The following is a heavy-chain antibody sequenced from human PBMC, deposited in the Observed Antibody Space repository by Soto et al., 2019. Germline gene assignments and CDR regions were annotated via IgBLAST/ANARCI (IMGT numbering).Heavy chain of an antibody. CDR1: GGSFSGYY. D-gene: IGHD2-8*01. Sequence: PSETLSLTCAVYGGSFSGYYWSWIRQPPGKGLEWIGEINHSVSTNYNPSLKSRVTISVDTSKNQFSLKLSSVTAADTAVYYCARALHAPYCTNGVCNHRYLYNWFDPWGQGNVVTVSS. CDR3: ARALHAPYCTNGVCNHRYLYNWFDP. J-gene: IGHJ5*02. CDR2: INHSVST. V-gene: IGHV4-34*01.